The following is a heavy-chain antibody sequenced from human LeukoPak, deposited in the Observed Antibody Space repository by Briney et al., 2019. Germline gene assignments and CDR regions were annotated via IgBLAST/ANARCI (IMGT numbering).Heavy chain of an antibody. V-gene: IGHV4-34*01. CDR2: INHSGST. Sequence: SETLSLTCAVYGGSFSGYYWSWVRQPPGRGLEWIGEINHSGSTNYNPSLKSRVTLSVDTSKNQFSLKLSSVTAADTAVYYCARGGDYYGSGSLYFYFDYWGQGTLVTVSS. CDR3: ARGGDYYGSGSLYFYFDY. CDR1: GGSFSGYY. D-gene: IGHD3-10*01. J-gene: IGHJ4*02.